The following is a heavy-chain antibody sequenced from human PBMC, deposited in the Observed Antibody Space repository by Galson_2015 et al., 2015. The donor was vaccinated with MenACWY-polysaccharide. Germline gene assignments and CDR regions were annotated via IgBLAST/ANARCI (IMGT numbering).Heavy chain of an antibody. CDR3: AREVGGLERFFDY. CDR1: GGSIRSGGYY. Sequence: TLSLTCTVSGGSIRSGGYYWSWIRQPPGKGLEWIGYIYSSGSTSYNASLRSRLTISVDTSKNQFSLKLTSVTAADTAVYFCAREVGGLERFFDYWGQGALVTVSS. CDR2: IYSSGST. J-gene: IGHJ4*02. V-gene: IGHV4-30-4*01. D-gene: IGHD5-24*01.